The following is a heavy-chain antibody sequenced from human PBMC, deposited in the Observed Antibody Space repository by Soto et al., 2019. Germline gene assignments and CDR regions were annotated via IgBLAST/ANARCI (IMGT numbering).Heavy chain of an antibody. CDR3: VTGGNFDYYFDS. CDR2: VYHSGSI. CDR1: GGSVTSARYY. J-gene: IGHJ4*02. Sequence: QLQLQESGPGLVKPSQTLSLTCSVSGGSVTSARYYWAWVRQPPGRSLEWLASVYHSGSIYYNPSVRGRVTMSVDTSKNQFSLKLNSVTAADTAVYYCVTGGNFDYYFDSWGQGALVTVSS. D-gene: IGHD3-3*01. V-gene: IGHV4-39*01.